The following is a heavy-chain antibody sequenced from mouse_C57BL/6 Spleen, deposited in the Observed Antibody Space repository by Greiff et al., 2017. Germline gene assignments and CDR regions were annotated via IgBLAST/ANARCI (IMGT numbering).Heavy chain of an antibody. D-gene: IGHD2-3*01. CDR2: IDPSDSHT. J-gene: IGHJ3*01. V-gene: IGHV1-69*01. Sequence: QVQLQQPGAELVMPGASVKLSCKASGYTFTSYWMHWVKQRPGQGLEWIGEIDPSDSHTNYNQKFKGKSTLTVDKSSSTAYMQLSSLTSEDSAVYYCASYDGYYGFAYWGQGTLVTVSA. CDR1: GYTFTSYW. CDR3: ASYDGYYGFAY.